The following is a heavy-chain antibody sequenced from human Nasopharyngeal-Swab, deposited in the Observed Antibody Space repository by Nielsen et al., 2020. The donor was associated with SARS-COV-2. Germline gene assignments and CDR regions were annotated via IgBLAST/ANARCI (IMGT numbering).Heavy chain of an antibody. D-gene: IGHD6-6*01. J-gene: IGHJ5*02. Sequence: ESLKISCAASGFTFSSYWMSWVRQAPGKGLEWVANIKQDGSEKYYVDSVKGRFTISRDNAKSSLYLQMNSLRAEDTAVYYCARESISTRHSGWFDPWGQGTLVTVSS. V-gene: IGHV3-7*01. CDR1: GFTFSSYW. CDR2: IKQDGSEK. CDR3: ARESISTRHSGWFDP.